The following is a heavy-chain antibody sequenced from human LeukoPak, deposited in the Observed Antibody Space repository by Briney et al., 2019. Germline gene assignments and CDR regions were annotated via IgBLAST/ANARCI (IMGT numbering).Heavy chain of an antibody. CDR3: ARVRGDDFWSGYRHYYYMDV. CDR2: IYTSGST. D-gene: IGHD3-3*01. Sequence: SETLSLTCTVSGGSISSYYWSWIRQPPGKGLEWIGYIYTSGSTNYNPSLKSRVTISVDTPKNQFSLKLSSVTAADTAVYYCARVRGDDFWSGYRHYYYMDVWGKGTTVTVSS. V-gene: IGHV4-4*09. CDR1: GGSISSYY. J-gene: IGHJ6*03.